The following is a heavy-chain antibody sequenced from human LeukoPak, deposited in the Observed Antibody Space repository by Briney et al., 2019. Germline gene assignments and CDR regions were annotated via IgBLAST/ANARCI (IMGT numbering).Heavy chain of an antibody. V-gene: IGHV4-59*11. CDR1: GGSISSHY. D-gene: IGHD3-3*01. J-gene: IGHJ4*02. CDR2: IYYSGST. Sequence: SETLSLTCTVSGGSISSHYWSWIRQPPGKGLEWIGYIYYSGSTNYNPSLKSRVTISVDTSKNQFSLKLSPVTAADTAVYYCARRAALRSGYSGFDYWGQGTLVTVSS. CDR3: ARRAALRSGYSGFDY.